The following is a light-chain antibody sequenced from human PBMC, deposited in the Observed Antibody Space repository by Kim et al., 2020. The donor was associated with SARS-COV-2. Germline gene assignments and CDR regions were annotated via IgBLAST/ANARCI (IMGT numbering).Light chain of an antibody. CDR1: QSISSY. V-gene: IGKV1-39*01. J-gene: IGKJ4*01. CDR2: AAS. CDR3: QQSYSTPLT. Sequence: ASVGDRVTITCRASQSISSYLNWYQQKPGKAPKLLIYAASSLQSGVPSRFSGSGSGTDFTLTISSLQPDDFATYYCQQSYSTPLTFGGGTKVDIK.